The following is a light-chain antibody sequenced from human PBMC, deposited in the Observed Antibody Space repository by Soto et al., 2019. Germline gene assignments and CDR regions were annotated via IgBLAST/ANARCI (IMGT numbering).Light chain of an antibody. Sequence: EIVLTQSPGTLSLSPGDRATLSCRASQSVSSSYLAWYQQKPGQAPSLLIYGASNRATGIPDRFSGGGSGTDFTLTISRLEPEDFAVYYCQQYGKSAMFTFGQGTKVDI. V-gene: IGKV3-20*01. J-gene: IGKJ2*01. CDR1: QSVSSSY. CDR2: GAS. CDR3: QQYGKSAMFT.